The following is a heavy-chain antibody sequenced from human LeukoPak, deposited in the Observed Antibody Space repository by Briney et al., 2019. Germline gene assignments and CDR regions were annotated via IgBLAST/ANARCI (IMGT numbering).Heavy chain of an antibody. CDR3: ARDLNDYYGSGSSYNWFDP. CDR1: GFTFSSYA. V-gene: IGHV3-30-3*01. CDR2: ISYDGSNK. Sequence: GRSLRLSCAASGFTFSSYAMHWVLQAPGKGLECVAVISYDGSNKYYADSVKGRFTISRDNSKNTLYLQMNSLRAEDTAVYYCARDLNDYYGSGSSYNWFDPWGQGTLVTVSS. J-gene: IGHJ5*02. D-gene: IGHD3-10*01.